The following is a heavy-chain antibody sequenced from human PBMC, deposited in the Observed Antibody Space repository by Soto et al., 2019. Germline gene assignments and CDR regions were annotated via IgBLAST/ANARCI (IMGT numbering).Heavy chain of an antibody. Sequence: EVQLVESGGGLVQPGRSLRLSCAASGFTFDDYAMHWVRQAPGKGLEWVSGISWNSGSIGYADSVKGRFTISRDNAKNFLYLQMNSLRAEDTALYYCATDIGLGYCSSTSCYVSGFDYWGQGTLVTVSS. CDR3: ATDIGLGYCSSTSCYVSGFDY. J-gene: IGHJ4*02. CDR2: ISWNSGSI. V-gene: IGHV3-9*01. D-gene: IGHD2-2*01. CDR1: GFTFDDYA.